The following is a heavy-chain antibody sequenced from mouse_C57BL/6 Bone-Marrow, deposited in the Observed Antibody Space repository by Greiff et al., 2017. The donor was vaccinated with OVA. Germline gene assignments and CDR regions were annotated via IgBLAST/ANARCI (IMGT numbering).Heavy chain of an antibody. CDR1: GFNIKDDY. CDR2: IDPENGDT. V-gene: IGHV14-4*01. D-gene: IGHD2-3*01. Sequence: VQLQQSGAELVRPGASVTLSCTASGFNIKDDYMHWVKQRPEQGLEWIGWIDPENGDTEYASKFQGKATITADTSSNTAYLQLSSLTSEDTAVYDCATGEGYSPGFAYGGRGNLVTVTA. J-gene: IGHJ3*01. CDR3: ATGEGYSPGFAY.